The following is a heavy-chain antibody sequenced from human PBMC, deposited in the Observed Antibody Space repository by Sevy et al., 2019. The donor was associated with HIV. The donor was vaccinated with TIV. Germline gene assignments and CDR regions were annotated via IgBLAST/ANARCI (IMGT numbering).Heavy chain of an antibody. CDR1: GLTFTTTG. CDR2: VTSDGAT. Sequence: GGSLRLSCVASGLTFTTTGMSWVRQAPGKALEWVAGVTSDGATYYADSVRDRFTVSRDNSKNTLYLQLNSLRADDTAVFYCAGGDTTMITDLDYWGQGTLVTVSS. V-gene: IGHV3-23*01. D-gene: IGHD3-16*01. CDR3: AGGDTTMITDLDY. J-gene: IGHJ4*02.